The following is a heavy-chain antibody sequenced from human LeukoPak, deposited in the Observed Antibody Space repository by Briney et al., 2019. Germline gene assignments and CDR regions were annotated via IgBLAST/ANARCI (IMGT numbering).Heavy chain of an antibody. Sequence: PSETLSLTCAVYGGSFSGYYWSWIRQPPGKGLEWIGEINHSGSTNYNPSLKSRVTISVDTSKNQFSLKLSSVTAADTAVYYCATLPSRGLVEGAGSSSWADYWGQGTLVTVSS. V-gene: IGHV4-34*01. D-gene: IGHD6-13*01. CDR2: INHSGST. CDR3: ATLPSRGLVEGAGSSSWADY. CDR1: GGSFSGYY. J-gene: IGHJ4*02.